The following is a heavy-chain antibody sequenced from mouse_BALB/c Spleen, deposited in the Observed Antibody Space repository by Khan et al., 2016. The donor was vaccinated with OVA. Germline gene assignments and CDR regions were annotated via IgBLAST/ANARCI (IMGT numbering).Heavy chain of an antibody. CDR2: ILPGSGST. CDR1: GYTFSSYW. D-gene: IGHD2-1*01. J-gene: IGHJ1*01. V-gene: IGHV1-9*01. Sequence: QVQLQQSGAELMKPGASVKISCKATGYTFSSYWIEWVKQRPGHGLEWIGEILPGSGSTNYNERFKGKATFTADTSSNTVYMQLSSLTSDDSAVYYCARYGNHCYSDVWGAGTTVTVSS. CDR3: ARYGNHCYSDV.